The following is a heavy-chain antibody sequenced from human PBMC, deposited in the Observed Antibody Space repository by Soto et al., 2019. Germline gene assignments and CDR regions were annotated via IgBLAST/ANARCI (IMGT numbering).Heavy chain of an antibody. CDR1: GGSISSSSYY. Sequence: PSETLSLTCTVSGGSISSSSYYWGWIRQPPGKGLEWIGSIYYSGSTYYNPSLKSRVTISVDTSKNQFSLKLSSVTAADTAVYYCAIYDFWSGYPMYNWFDPWGQGTLVP. V-gene: IGHV4-39*01. D-gene: IGHD3-3*01. CDR2: IYYSGST. J-gene: IGHJ5*02. CDR3: AIYDFWSGYPMYNWFDP.